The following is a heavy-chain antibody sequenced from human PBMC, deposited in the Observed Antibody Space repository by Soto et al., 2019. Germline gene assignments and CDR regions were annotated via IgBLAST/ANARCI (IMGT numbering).Heavy chain of an antibody. J-gene: IGHJ4*02. V-gene: IGHV1-3*01. D-gene: IGHD6-6*01. CDR2: INAGNGNT. CDR1: GYTFTSYA. Sequence: EASVKVSCKASGYTFTSYAMHWVRQAPGQRLEWMGWINAGNGNTKYSQKFQGRVTITRDTSASTAYMELSSLRSEDTAVYYCARAHLYSSSALFDYGGKGTLVSVSS. CDR3: ARAHLYSSSALFDY.